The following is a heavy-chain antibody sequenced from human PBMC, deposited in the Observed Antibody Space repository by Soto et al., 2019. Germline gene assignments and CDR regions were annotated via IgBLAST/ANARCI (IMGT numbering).Heavy chain of an antibody. CDR3: AKDRAAAGLSQNWFDP. V-gene: IGHV3-23*01. D-gene: IGHD6-13*01. CDR2: ISGSGGST. CDR1: GFTFSSYA. J-gene: IGHJ5*02. Sequence: EVQLLESGGGLVQPGGSLRLSCAASGFTFSSYAMSWVRQAPGKGLEWVSAISGSGGSTYYADSVKGRFTISRDNSKNTLYLQMSSLRAEYTAVYYCAKDRAAAGLSQNWFDPWRQGTLVTVSS.